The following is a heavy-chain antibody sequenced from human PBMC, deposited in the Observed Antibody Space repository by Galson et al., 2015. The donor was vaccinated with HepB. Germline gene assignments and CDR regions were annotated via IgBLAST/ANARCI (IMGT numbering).Heavy chain of an antibody. D-gene: IGHD3-10*01. CDR1: GGSINSSDYY. J-gene: IGHJ3*01. CDR2: IYYTGSS. CDR3: ARLAGDWRAFDV. Sequence: ETLSLTCIVSGGSINSSDYYWGWIRQPPGKGLEWIGRIYYTGSSHYSPSLRSRVTISVDTSKKQFSLKLSSVTAADTAVYYCARLAGDWRAFDVWGHGAKVTVSS. V-gene: IGHV4-39*01.